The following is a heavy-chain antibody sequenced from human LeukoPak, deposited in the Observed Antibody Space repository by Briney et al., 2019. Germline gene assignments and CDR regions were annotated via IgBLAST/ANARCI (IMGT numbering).Heavy chain of an antibody. CDR2: ISSDGNKK. D-gene: IGHD3-22*01. Sequence: GGSLRLSCAASGFTFSSYGMHWVRQAPGKGLEWVAVISSDGNKKYYADSVKGRFTIPRDNSKHTLYLQMNSLRAEDTAVYYCARDSGYYGLAFDYWGQGTLVTVSS. V-gene: IGHV3-30*03. CDR1: GFTFSSYG. J-gene: IGHJ4*02. CDR3: ARDSGYYGLAFDY.